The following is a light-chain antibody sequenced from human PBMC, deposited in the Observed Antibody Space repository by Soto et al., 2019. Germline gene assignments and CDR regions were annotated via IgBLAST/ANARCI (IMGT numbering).Light chain of an antibody. CDR1: SSDIGAYDY. CDR3: TSFAPGRIYV. CDR2: EVS. J-gene: IGLJ1*01. Sequence: QAVLTQPASLSGSPGQSITISCSGTSSDIGAYDYVSWYQQHPGRAPKLIIYEVSHRSSGLSYRFSGSKSGNTASLTISGLQAEDEGDYYCTSFAPGRIYVFGSRTKVTVL. V-gene: IGLV2-14*03.